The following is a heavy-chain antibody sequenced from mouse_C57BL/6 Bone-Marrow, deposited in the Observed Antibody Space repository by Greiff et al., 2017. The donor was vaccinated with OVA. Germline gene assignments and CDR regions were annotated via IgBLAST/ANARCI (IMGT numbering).Heavy chain of an antibody. CDR2: IYPRSGNT. V-gene: IGHV1-81*01. Sequence: VKLQQSGAELARPGASVKLSCKASGYTFTSYGISWVKQRTGQGLEWIGEIYPRSGNTYYNEKFKGKATLTADKSSSTAYMELRSLTSEDSAVYFCARRGGWYWYFDVWGTGTTVTVSS. D-gene: IGHD3-2*02. J-gene: IGHJ1*03. CDR3: ARRGGWYWYFDV. CDR1: GYTFTSYG.